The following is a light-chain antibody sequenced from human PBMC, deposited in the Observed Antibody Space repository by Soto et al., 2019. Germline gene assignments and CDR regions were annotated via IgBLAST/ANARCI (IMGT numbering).Light chain of an antibody. J-gene: IGLJ1*01. Sequence: QSALTQPRSVSGSPGQSVTISCTGTNSDVGGYNYVSWYQQHPGKAPKLMIYDVSKWPSGVPDRFSGSKSGNTASLTISGLQAEDEADYYCCSYAGIYSFVFGTGTKLTVL. CDR1: NSDVGGYNY. V-gene: IGLV2-11*01. CDR2: DVS. CDR3: CSYAGIYSFV.